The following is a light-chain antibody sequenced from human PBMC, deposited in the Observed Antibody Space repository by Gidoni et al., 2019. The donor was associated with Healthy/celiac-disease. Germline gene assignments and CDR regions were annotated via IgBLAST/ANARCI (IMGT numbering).Light chain of an antibody. V-gene: IGKV3-15*01. CDR3: QQYNNWPLWT. Sequence: ERVKTQSPATLSVSPGERATLSCRASQSVSSNVAWYQQKPGQAPRLLIYGASTRATGIPARFSGSGSGTEFTLTISSLSSEDFAVFSCQQYNNWPLWTFGPGTKVEIK. CDR1: QSVSSN. J-gene: IGKJ1*01. CDR2: GAS.